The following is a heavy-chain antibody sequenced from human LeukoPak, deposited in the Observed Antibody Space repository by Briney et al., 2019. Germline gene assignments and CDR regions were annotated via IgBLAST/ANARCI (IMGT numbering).Heavy chain of an antibody. J-gene: IGHJ4*02. CDR1: GFTFSSYA. Sequence: PGGSLRLSCAASGFTFSSYAMSWVRQAPGKGLECVSAISGSGGSTYYADSVKGRFTISRDNSKNTLYLQMNSLRAEDTAVYYCARDGYNYGGIDYWGQGTLVTVSS. D-gene: IGHD5-24*01. CDR2: ISGSGGST. CDR3: ARDGYNYGGIDY. V-gene: IGHV3-23*01.